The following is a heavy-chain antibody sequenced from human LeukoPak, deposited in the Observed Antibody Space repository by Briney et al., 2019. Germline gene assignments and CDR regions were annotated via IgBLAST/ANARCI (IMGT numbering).Heavy chain of an antibody. Sequence: GESLKISCKASGYTFTSYYMHWVRQAPGQGLEWMGIINPSGGSTSYAQKFQGRVTMTRDTSTSTVYMELSSLRSEDTAVYYCARDTAAHIWSYYFDYWGQGTLVTVSS. CDR1: GYTFTSYY. CDR2: INPSGGST. CDR3: ARDTAAHIWSYYFDY. J-gene: IGHJ4*02. D-gene: IGHD6-13*01. V-gene: IGHV1-46*01.